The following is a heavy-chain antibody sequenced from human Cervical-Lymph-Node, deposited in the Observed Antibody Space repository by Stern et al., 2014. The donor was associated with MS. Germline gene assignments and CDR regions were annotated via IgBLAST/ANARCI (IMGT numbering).Heavy chain of an antibody. J-gene: IGHJ4*02. CDR1: GGSFSGYY. D-gene: IGHD6-6*01. V-gene: IGHV4-34*01. Sequence: QVQLQQWGAGLLKPSETLSLTCAVYGGSFSGYYWSWIRQPPGKGLEWIGEINHSGSTNYNPSLKSRFTISVDTSKNKFSLQPSPVTAADTAVYYCARGRDSSSVVDYWGQGTLVTVSS. CDR3: ARGRDSSSVVDY. CDR2: INHSGST.